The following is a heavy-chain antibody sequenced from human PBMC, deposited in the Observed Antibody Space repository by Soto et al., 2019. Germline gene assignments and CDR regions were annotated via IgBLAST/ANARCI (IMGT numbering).Heavy chain of an antibody. J-gene: IGHJ4*02. CDR2: IYHGGKI. CDR1: GASINDDDW. D-gene: IGHD2-2*01. CDR3: ATDGLVLVPAVFDY. V-gene: IGHV4-4*02. Sequence: PLETLSLSCVVSGASINDDDWWNWDRQAPGKGLEWIGEIYHGGKINYNPSLKSRVTISMDKSRNQFSLNLFSVTAADTAVYFCATDGLVLVPAVFDYWGQGTPVTVSS.